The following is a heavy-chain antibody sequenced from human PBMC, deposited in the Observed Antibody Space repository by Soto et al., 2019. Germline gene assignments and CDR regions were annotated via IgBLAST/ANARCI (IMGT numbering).Heavy chain of an antibody. D-gene: IGHD6-6*01. Sequence: PSETLSLTCTVSGGSISSYYWSWIRQPPGKGLEWLGYIYSSGSTNYNPSLKSRVTISVDTSKNQVSLKLRSVTAADTAVYYCAAVSGYSSSFDYWGQGTLVTVSP. V-gene: IGHV4-59*01. CDR3: AAVSGYSSSFDY. CDR1: GGSISSYY. J-gene: IGHJ4*02. CDR2: IYSSGST.